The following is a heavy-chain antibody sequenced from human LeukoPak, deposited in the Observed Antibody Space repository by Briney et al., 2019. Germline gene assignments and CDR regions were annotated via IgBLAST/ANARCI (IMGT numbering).Heavy chain of an antibody. CDR2: ISYDGSNK. CDR1: GFTFSSYA. Sequence: PGRFLRLSCAASGFTFSSYAMHWVRQAPGKGLEWVAVISYDGSNKYYADSVKGRFTISRDNSKNTLYLQMNSLRAEDTAVYYCARDHASYMVRGVKPDYWGQGTLVTVSS. J-gene: IGHJ4*02. D-gene: IGHD3-10*01. CDR3: ARDHASYMVRGVKPDY. V-gene: IGHV3-30*04.